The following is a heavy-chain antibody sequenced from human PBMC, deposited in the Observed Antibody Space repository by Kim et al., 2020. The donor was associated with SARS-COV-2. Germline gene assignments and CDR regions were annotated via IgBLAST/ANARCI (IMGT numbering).Heavy chain of an antibody. V-gene: IGHV3-7*01. Sequence: GGSLRLSCAASRFTFSSYWMSWVRQAPGKGLEWVANIKQDGSEKYYVDSVKGRFTISRDNAKNSLYLQMNSLRAEDTAVYYCARDQSRITIFGVVINYY. CDR3: ARDQSRITIFGVVINYY. D-gene: IGHD3-3*01. J-gene: IGHJ6*01. CDR1: RFTFSSYW. CDR2: IKQDGSEK.